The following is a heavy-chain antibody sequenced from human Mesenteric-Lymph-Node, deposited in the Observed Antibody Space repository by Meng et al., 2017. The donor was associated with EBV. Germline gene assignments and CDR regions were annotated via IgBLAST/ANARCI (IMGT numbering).Heavy chain of an antibody. CDR2: INPKSGDT. CDR3: ANDGFPFDY. D-gene: IGHD5-24*01. J-gene: IGHJ4*02. CDR1: GYTFTTYG. Sequence: QVHLVQSGPEMKKPGTSVKVSCKTSGYTFTTYGINWVRQAPGQGLEWMGRINPKSGDTNYAQKFQGRITLTRDTSISTAYMELSGLRYDDTAFYYCANDGFPFDYWGQGTLVTVSS. V-gene: IGHV1-2*06.